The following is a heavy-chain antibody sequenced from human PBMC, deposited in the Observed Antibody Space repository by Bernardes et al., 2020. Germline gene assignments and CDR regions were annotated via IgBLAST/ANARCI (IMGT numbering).Heavy chain of an antibody. D-gene: IGHD3-16*02. V-gene: IGHV4-39*01. CDR1: GGSISSSSYY. CDR3: ANLPVWGSYRAPYRDY. J-gene: IGHJ4*02. CDR2: IYYSGST. Sequence: SETLSLTCTVSGGSISSSSYYWGWIRQPPGKGLEWIGSIYYSGSTYYNPSLKSRVTISVDTSKNQFSLKLSSVTAADTAVYYCANLPVWGSYRAPYRDYWGQGTLVTVSS.